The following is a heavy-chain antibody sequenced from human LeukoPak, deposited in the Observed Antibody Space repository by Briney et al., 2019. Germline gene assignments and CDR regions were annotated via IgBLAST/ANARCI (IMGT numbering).Heavy chain of an antibody. CDR2: INPNSGGT. Sequence: GASVKVSCKASGYTFTGYYMHWVRQAPGQGLEWMGWINPNSGGTNYAQKFQGRVTMTRDTSTSTAYMELRSLRSDDTAVYYCAREERDAFDIWGQGTMVTVSS. CDR3: AREERDAFDI. D-gene: IGHD6-25*01. J-gene: IGHJ3*02. V-gene: IGHV1-2*02. CDR1: GYTFTGYY.